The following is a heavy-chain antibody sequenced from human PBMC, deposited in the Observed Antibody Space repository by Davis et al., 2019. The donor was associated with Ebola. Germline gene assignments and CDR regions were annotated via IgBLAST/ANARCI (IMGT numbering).Heavy chain of an antibody. J-gene: IGHJ4*02. CDR2: TSYSGSP. D-gene: IGHD3-3*01. Sequence: SETLSLTCTVSGGSISGSNGFYWAWIRQPLGKGLEWIGSTSYSGSPYYNASLKSRLSISLDAPRSQFSLSLRSVAAADTAAYYCARLRFLEWLADYWGQGTLVTVST. CDR3: ARLRFLEWLADY. V-gene: IGHV4-39*07. CDR1: GGSISGSNGFY.